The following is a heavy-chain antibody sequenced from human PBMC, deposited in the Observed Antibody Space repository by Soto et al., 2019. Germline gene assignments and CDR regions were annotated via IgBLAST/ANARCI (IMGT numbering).Heavy chain of an antibody. V-gene: IGHV1-8*02. CDR2: IIPNSGNT. J-gene: IGHJ6*02. CDR3: ARGTYYDLLTGYYYYYYGMDV. Sequence: ASVKVSCKASGGTFSSYAIMWVRQARGQGLEWMGWIIPNSGNTGYAQKFQGRVTMTRNTSLSTAYMELSSLRSEDTAVYYSARGTYYDLLTGYYYYYYGMDVWGQGTTVTVSS. CDR1: GGTFSSYA. D-gene: IGHD3-9*01.